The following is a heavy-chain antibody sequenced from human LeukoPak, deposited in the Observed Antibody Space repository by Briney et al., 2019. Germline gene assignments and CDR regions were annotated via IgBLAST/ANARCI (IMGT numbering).Heavy chain of an antibody. J-gene: IGHJ5*02. D-gene: IGHD3-10*01. V-gene: IGHV3-53*01. CDR1: RFTVSSNY. Sequence: GGSLRLSCAASRFTVSSNYMSWVRQAPGKGLEWVSVIYSGGSTYYADSVKGRFTISRDNSKNTLYLQMNSLRAEDTAVYYCARETIRSGSVKWFAPWGQGTLVTVSS. CDR2: IYSGGST. CDR3: ARETIRSGSVKWFAP.